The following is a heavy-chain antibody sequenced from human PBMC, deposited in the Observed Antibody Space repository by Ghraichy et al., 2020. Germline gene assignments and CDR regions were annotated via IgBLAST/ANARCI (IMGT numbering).Heavy chain of an antibody. CDR3: AKVDCGIAGCRGNDY. J-gene: IGHJ4*02. Sequence: GGSLRLSGAATGFTFSSFAMSWVRQAPGEGLEWVSIILGNGAGTDYTDSVKGRVTISRDNSKNTLYLQMNSLRVVDTAVYYCAKVDCGIAGCRGNDYWGQGALVTVSS. D-gene: IGHD2-21*01. V-gene: IGHV3-23*01. CDR2: ILGNGAGT. CDR1: GFTFSSFA.